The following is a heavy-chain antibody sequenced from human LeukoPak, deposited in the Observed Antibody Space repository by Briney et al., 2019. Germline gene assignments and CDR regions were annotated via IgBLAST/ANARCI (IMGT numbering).Heavy chain of an antibody. V-gene: IGHV3-7*03. CDR2: IKQDGSEK. Sequence: TGGSLRLSCAASGFTFSSYWMSWVRQAPGKGLEWVANIKQDGSEKYYVDSVKGRFTISRDNSKNTLYLQMNSLRAEDTAVYYCAKDRSSGWHEYYFDYWGQGTLVTVSS. CDR1: GFTFSSYW. CDR3: AKDRSSGWHEYYFDY. J-gene: IGHJ4*02. D-gene: IGHD6-19*01.